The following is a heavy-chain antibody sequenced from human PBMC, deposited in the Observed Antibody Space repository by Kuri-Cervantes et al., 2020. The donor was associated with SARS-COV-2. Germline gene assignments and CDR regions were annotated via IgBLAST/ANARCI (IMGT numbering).Heavy chain of an antibody. V-gene: IGHV3-43D*04. D-gene: IGHD5-12*01. J-gene: IGHJ4*02. Sequence: GGFLRPSWPPSGFTFDDYALPWVRQAPGKGLEWVSLISWDGGSTYYADSVKGRFTISRDNSKNSLYLQMNSLRAEDTALYYCAKGSIVATIAYYFDYWGQGTLVTVSS. CDR2: ISWDGGST. CDR3: AKGSIVATIAYYFDY. CDR1: GFTFDDYA.